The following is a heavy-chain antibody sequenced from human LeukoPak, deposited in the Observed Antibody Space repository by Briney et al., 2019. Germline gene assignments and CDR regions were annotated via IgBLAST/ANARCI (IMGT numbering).Heavy chain of an antibody. CDR2: IIPILGIA. CDR3: ARAPREYCSGGSCYVLDY. CDR1: GGTFSSYA. D-gene: IGHD2-15*01. Sequence: SVKVSCKASGGTFSSYAISWVRQAPGQGLEWMGRIIPILGIANYAQKFQGRVTITADKSTSTAYMELSSLRSEDTAVYYCARAPREYCSGGSCYVLDYWGQGTLVTVSS. V-gene: IGHV1-69*04. J-gene: IGHJ4*02.